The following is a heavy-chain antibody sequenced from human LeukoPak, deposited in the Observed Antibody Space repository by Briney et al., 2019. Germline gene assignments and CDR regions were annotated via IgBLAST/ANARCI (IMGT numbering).Heavy chain of an antibody. CDR2: INHSGST. J-gene: IGHJ4*02. Sequence: SETLSLTCAVYGGSFSGYYWSWIRQPPGKGLEWIGEINHSGSTNYNPSLKSRVTISVDTSKNQFSLKLSSVTAADTAVYYCARSGFWSGYYTFDYWGQGTLVTVSS. CDR3: ARSGFWSGYYTFDY. V-gene: IGHV4-34*01. D-gene: IGHD3-3*01. CDR1: GGSFSGYY.